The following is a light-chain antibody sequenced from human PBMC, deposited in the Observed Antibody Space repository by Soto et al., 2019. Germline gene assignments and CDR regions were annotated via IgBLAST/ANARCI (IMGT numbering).Light chain of an antibody. V-gene: IGKV3-11*01. Sequence: EIVLTQSPATLSLSPGERATLSCRASQSVSSYLAWYQQKPGQAPRLRIYDASNRATGIPARFSGSGSGTDFTLTISSLDPEDFAVYYCQQRSNWPPITFGQGTRLEIK. CDR1: QSVSSY. CDR3: QQRSNWPPIT. CDR2: DAS. J-gene: IGKJ5*01.